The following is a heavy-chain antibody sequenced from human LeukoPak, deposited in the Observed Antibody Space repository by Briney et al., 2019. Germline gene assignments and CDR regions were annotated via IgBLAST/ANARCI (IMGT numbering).Heavy chain of an antibody. CDR1: GFTFSNAW. D-gene: IGHD6-13*01. V-gene: IGHV3-15*01. Sequence: GGSLRLSCAASGFTFSNAWMSWVRQAPGQGLEWVGRIRSTTDGGTTDYAGPVKGRFTISRDDSKNTLYLQMNSLKTEDTAVYYCTTENLIAAGYYFDYRGEGTLVTVSS. J-gene: IGHJ4*02. CDR3: TTENLIAAGYYFDY. CDR2: IRSTTDGGTT.